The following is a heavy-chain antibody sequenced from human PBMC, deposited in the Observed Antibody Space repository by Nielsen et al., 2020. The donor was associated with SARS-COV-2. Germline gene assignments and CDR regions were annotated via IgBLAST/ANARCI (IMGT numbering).Heavy chain of an antibody. V-gene: IGHV4-31*02. D-gene: IGHD6-6*01. CDR2: IYYSGST. Sequence: RQAPGKGLEWIGSIYYSGSTYYNPSLKGRVTISVDTSKNQFSLKLSSVTAADTAVYYCARSQLVRRDYYYYGMDVWGQGTTVTVSS. CDR3: ARSQLVRRDYYYYGMDV. J-gene: IGHJ6*02.